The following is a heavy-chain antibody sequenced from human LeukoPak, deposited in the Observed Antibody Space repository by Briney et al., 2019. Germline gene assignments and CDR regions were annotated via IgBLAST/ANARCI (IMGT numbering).Heavy chain of an antibody. V-gene: IGHV4-38-2*01. J-gene: IGHJ6*03. CDR1: GYSTSSGYY. CDR3: AINYYGSGSYYNGYMDV. CDR2: IYHSGST. Sequence: PSETLSLTCAVSGYSTSSGYYWGWIRQPPGKGLEWIGSIYHSGSTYYNPSLKSRVTISVDTSKNQFSLKLSSVTAADTAVYYCAINYYGSGSYYNGYMDVWGKGTTVTVSS. D-gene: IGHD3-10*01.